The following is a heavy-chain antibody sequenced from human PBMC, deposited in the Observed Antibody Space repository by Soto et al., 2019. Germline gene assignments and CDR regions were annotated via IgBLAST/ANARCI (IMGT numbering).Heavy chain of an antibody. D-gene: IGHD3-10*01. CDR3: VGGQYYFDY. J-gene: IGHJ4*02. CDR1: GFPFTSYG. Sequence: QVQLVASGGGVVQPGRSLRLSCAASGFPFTSYGMHWVREGPDKGLEWVAVISYDGSDKYYADSVKGRFTFSRDNSKNTLYLQMNSLRPEDTALYYCVGGQYYFDYRGQGTLVIVSS. CDR2: ISYDGSDK. V-gene: IGHV3-30*03.